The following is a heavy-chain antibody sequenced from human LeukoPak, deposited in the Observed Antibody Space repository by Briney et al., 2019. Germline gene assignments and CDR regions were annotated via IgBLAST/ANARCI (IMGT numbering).Heavy chain of an antibody. CDR1: GYTFTSNS. Sequence: ASVKVSCKASGYTFTSNSINWVRQAPGQGLEWMGWISTYNGKTIYAQKVQGRVTMTTDTSTSTAYMELRSLRSDDTAVYYCAKDRWRDGSSSFDNWGQGTLVTVSS. V-gene: IGHV1-18*01. D-gene: IGHD6-6*01. J-gene: IGHJ4*02. CDR2: ISTYNGKT. CDR3: AKDRWRDGSSSFDN.